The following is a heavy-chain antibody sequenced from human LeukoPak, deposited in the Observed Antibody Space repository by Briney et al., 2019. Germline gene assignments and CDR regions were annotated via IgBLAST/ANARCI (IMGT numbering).Heavy chain of an antibody. J-gene: IGHJ5*02. D-gene: IGHD3-16*01. V-gene: IGHV4-61*02. CDR2: IYTSGST. Sequence: PSETLSLTCTVSGGSISSGSYYWSWIRQPAGKGLEWIGRIYTSGSTNYNPSLKSRVTISMDKSKNHFSLELTSVTAADTAVYYCAREFGGSHGFDPWGQGTLVTVSS. CDR3: AREFGGSHGFDP. CDR1: GGSISSGSYY.